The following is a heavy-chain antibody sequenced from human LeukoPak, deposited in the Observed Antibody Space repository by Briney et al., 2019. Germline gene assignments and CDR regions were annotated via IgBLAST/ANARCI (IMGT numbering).Heavy chain of an antibody. J-gene: IGHJ5*02. CDR3: ARGGDSSSWYSLYNWFDP. D-gene: IGHD6-13*01. CDR1: GGTFSSYA. V-gene: IGHV1-69*05. Sequence: GASVKVSCKASGGTFSSYAISWVRQAPGQGLEWMGGIIPIFGTANYAQKFQGRVTITRDTSASTAYMELSGLRSEDMAVYYCARGGDSSSWYSLYNWFDPWGQGTLVTVSS. CDR2: IIPIFGTA.